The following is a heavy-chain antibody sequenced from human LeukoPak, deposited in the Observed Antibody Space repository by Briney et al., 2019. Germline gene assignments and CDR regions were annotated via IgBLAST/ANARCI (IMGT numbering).Heavy chain of an antibody. CDR1: GGSLSSSGHW. D-gene: IGHD1-26*01. CDR3: ARRPRRGATTRRDFQH. CDR2: IYYSGST. J-gene: IGHJ1*01. V-gene: IGHV4-39*01. Sequence: KPSETLSLTCTVSGGSLSSSGHWWVWIRQPPGKGLEWIGSIYYSGSTYYNPSLKSRVTISVDTSKNQFSLKLSSVTAADAAVYYCARRPRRGATTRRDFQHWGQGTLVTVSS.